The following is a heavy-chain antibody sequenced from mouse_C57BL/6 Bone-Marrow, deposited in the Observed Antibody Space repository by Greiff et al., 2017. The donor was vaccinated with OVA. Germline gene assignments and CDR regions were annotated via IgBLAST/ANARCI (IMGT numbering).Heavy chain of an antibody. CDR1: GFTFSSYA. V-gene: IGHV5-4*03. J-gene: IGHJ3*01. Sequence: DVMLVESGGGLVKPGGSLKLSCAASGFTFSSYAMSWVRQTPEKRLEWVATISDGGSYTYYPDNVKGRFTISRDNAKNNLYLQMSHLKSEDTAMYYCARGRRFAYWGQGTLVTVSA. CDR3: ARGRRFAY. CDR2: ISDGGSYT.